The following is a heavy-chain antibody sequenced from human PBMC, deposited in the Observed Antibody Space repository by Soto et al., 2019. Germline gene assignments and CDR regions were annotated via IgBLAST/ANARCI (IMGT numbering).Heavy chain of an antibody. CDR1: GFTFSSYA. D-gene: IGHD3-10*01. CDR2: ISGSGGST. V-gene: IGHV3-23*01. J-gene: IGHJ6*02. Sequence: GGSLRLSCAASGFTFSSYAMSWVRQAPGKGLEWVSAISGSGGSTYYADSVEGRFTISRDNSKNTLSLQMNSLRAEDTAAYDCAKDLSYGPGRYDYYRVDVGCQGTTLTVSS. CDR3: AKDLSYGPGRYDYYRVDV.